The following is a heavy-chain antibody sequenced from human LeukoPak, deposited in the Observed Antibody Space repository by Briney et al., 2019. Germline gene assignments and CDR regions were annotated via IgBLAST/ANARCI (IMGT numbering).Heavy chain of an antibody. CDR3: ARRDTYDKTFDY. J-gene: IGHJ4*02. D-gene: IGHD3-16*01. CDR2: IYYSGST. Sequence: SETLSLTCTVSGGSISMTNYYWGWLRQPPGKGLEWIGRIYYSGSTIYNPSLNSRVTISVDTSKNQFSLKLSSVTAADTAVYFCARRDTYDKTFDYWGQGTLVTVSS. V-gene: IGHV4-39*01. CDR1: GGSISMTNYY.